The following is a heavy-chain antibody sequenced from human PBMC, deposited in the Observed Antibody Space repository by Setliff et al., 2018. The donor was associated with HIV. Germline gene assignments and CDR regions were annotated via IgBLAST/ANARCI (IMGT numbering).Heavy chain of an antibody. J-gene: IGHJ3*01. CDR1: GGSISSGDYY. CDR2: TYYSGYT. CDR3: VRRETELWGDAFDV. V-gene: IGHV4-30-4*01. D-gene: IGHD3-10*01. Sequence: PSETLSLTCTVSGGSISSGDYYWSWIRQPPGKGLEWIGYTYYSGYTQYNPSLKSRLTLSVDPSKKQFSMKLTSVTAADTAVYYCVRRETELWGDAFDVWGQGTTVTVSS.